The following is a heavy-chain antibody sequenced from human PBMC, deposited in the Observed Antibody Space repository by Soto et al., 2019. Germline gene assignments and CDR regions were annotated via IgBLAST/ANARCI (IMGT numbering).Heavy chain of an antibody. V-gene: IGHV4-30-2*05. J-gene: IGHJ4*02. D-gene: IGHD3-22*01. CDR1: GGSISSGGYS. CDR2: IYHSGST. CDR3: ARSQYDDSSGYYSAY. Sequence: TSETLSLTCAVSGGSISSGGYSWSWIRQPPGKGLEWIGYIYHSGSTYYNPSLKSRVTISVDTSKNQFSLKLSSVTAADTAVYYCARSQYDDSSGYYSAYWGQGTLVTVSS.